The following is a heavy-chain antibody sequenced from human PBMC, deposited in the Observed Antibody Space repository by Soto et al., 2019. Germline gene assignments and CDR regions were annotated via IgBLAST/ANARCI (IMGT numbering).Heavy chain of an antibody. J-gene: IGHJ4*02. CDR2: SRNKAASYTT. CDR1: GFTFSDHY. Sequence: EVQLVESGGDLVQPGGSLRLSCVASGFTFSDHYMDWVRQAPGKGLEWVGRSRNKAASYTTEYAASVKGRFTISSDDSENSLHLQMNSLKIEDTAVYYCTRGRYGSGGAGDYWGQGTLVTVSS. D-gene: IGHD3-10*01. CDR3: TRGRYGSGGAGDY. V-gene: IGHV3-72*01.